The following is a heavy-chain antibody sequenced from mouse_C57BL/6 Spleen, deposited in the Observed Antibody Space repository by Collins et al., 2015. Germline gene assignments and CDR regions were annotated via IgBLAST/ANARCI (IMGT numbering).Heavy chain of an antibody. D-gene: IGHD1-2*01. Sequence: EVKLVESGGGLVKPGGSLKLSCAASGFTFSSYAMSWVRQTPEKRLEWVASISSGGSTYYPDSVKGRFTISRDNARNILYLQMSSLRSEDTAMYYCARGLSGGVLRPPAWFAYWGQGTLVTVSA. V-gene: IGHV5-6-5*01. CDR3: ARGLSGGVLRPPAWFAY. CDR2: ISSGGST. CDR1: GFTFSSYA. J-gene: IGHJ3*01.